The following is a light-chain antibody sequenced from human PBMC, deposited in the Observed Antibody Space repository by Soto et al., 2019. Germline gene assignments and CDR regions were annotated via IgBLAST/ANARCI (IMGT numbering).Light chain of an antibody. J-gene: IGLJ6*01. CDR1: ISDVGGYNY. CDR3: GYYAGSSNV. CDR2: EVN. V-gene: IGLV2-8*01. Sequence: QSALTQPPSASGSPGQSVTISCTGTISDVGGYNYVSWYQQHPGTAPKLMIYEVNKRPSGVPDRFSGSKSGNTASLTVSGLQAEDEDDYYCGYYAGSSNVFGSGTKLTVL.